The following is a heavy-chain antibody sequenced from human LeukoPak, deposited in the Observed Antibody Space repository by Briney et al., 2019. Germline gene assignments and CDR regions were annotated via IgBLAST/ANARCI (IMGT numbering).Heavy chain of an antibody. CDR3: ARGSGNWNLDY. CDR1: GGSFSGYY. Sequence: PSETLSLTCAVYGGSFSGYYWSWIRQPPGKGLEWIGEINHSGSTNYNPSLKSRVTISVDTSKNQFSLKLSSVTAADTAVYYCARGSGNWNLDYWGQGTLVTVSS. D-gene: IGHD1-1*01. CDR2: INHSGST. V-gene: IGHV4-34*01. J-gene: IGHJ4*02.